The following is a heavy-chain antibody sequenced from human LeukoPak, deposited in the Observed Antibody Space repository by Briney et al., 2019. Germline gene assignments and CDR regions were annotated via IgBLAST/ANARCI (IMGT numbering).Heavy chain of an antibody. CDR1: GGSISSSSYY. V-gene: IGHV4-39*07. Sequence: SETLSLTCTVSGGSISSSSYYWGWIRQPPGKGLEWIGSIYYSGSTYYNPSLKSRVTISVDTSKNQFSLKLSSVTAADTPVDYCARDQGYSNSAGPYYYYYMDVWGKGTTVTVSS. J-gene: IGHJ6*03. CDR3: ARDQGYSNSAGPYYYYYMDV. CDR2: IYYSGST. D-gene: IGHD4-11*01.